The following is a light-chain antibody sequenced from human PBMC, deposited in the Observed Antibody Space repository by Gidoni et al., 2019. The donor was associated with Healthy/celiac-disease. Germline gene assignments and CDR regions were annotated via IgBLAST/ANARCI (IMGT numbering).Light chain of an antibody. J-gene: IGLJ1*01. Sequence: QSALTQPASVSGSPGQSITISCTGTSSDVGGYNYVSWYQQHPGKAPKLMIYDVSNRPSGGANRFSGSKAGNTASLTISGLQAEDEADYYCSSYTSSSTFYVVGTGTKVTVL. CDR1: SSDVGGYNY. CDR3: SSYTSSSTFYV. CDR2: DVS. V-gene: IGLV2-14*03.